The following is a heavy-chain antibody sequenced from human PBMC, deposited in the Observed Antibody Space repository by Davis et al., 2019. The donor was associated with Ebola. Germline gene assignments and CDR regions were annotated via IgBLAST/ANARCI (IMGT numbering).Heavy chain of an antibody. J-gene: IGHJ6*02. CDR1: GFTFRSYA. CDR2: ISYDGSHK. V-gene: IGHV3-30*18. CDR3: AKDLFWWSASDA. Sequence: PGGSLRLSCVASGFTFRSYAIHWVRQAPGKGLEWVAVISYDGSHKYYADSVKGRFTISRDDSKNTLYLQMDSLRADDTAVYYCAKDLFWWSASDAWGQGTTVTVSS. D-gene: IGHD2-8*02.